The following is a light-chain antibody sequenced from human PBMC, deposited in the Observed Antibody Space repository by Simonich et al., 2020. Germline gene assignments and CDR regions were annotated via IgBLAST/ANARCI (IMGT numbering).Light chain of an antibody. J-gene: IGKJ4*01. V-gene: IGKV3-15*01. Sequence: EIVMTQSPATLSVSLGERAPLSCRASQSVSSHLAWYQHKPGQAPRLLIYGASARATGIPARFSGSGSVTEFTLTNSSLQSEDFAVYCCQQYNNGPPLTCGGGTKVEIK. CDR3: QQYNNGPPLT. CDR2: GAS. CDR1: QSVSSH.